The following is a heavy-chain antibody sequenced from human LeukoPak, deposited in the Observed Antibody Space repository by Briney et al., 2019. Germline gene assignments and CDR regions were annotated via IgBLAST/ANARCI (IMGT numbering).Heavy chain of an antibody. CDR1: GYTFTSYY. V-gene: IGHV1-46*01. D-gene: IGHD3-3*01. CDR2: INPSGGGT. J-gene: IGHJ5*02. Sequence: ASVKVSCKASGYTFTSYYMHWVRQAPGQGLEWMGIINPSGGGTSYAQKFQGRVTMTRDTSTSTVYMELSSLRSEDTAVYYCARDVTIFGVVNVNWFDPWGQGTLVTVSS. CDR3: ARDVTIFGVVNVNWFDP.